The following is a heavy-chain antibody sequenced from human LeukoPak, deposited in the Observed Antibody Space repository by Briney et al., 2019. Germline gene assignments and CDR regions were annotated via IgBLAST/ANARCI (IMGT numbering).Heavy chain of an antibody. D-gene: IGHD5-18*01. CDR1: GASINSYY. V-gene: IGHV3-66*01. CDR3: ARGGYSYGLFDY. CDR2: IYSGGIT. Sequence: LSLTCSVSGASINSYYMSWVRQAPGKGLEWVSVIYSGGITYYADSVKGRFTISRDNSKNTVYLQMNNLRAEDTAVYYCARGGYSYGLFDYWGQGTLVTVSS. J-gene: IGHJ4*02.